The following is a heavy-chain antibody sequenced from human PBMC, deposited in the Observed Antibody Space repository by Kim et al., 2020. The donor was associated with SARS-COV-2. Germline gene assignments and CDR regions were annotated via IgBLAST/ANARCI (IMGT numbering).Heavy chain of an antibody. D-gene: IGHD3-16*01. CDR2: ISYDGSNK. Sequence: GGSLRLSCAASGFTFSSYGMHWVRQAPCKGLEWVAVISYDGSNKYYADSVKGRFTISRDNSKNTLYLQMNSLRAEDTAVYYCAKFFGLPGYYDYVWGSYDDPEIDYWGQGTLVTVSS. V-gene: IGHV3-30*18. CDR1: GFTFSSYG. J-gene: IGHJ4*02. CDR3: AKFFGLPGYYDYVWGSYDDPEIDY.